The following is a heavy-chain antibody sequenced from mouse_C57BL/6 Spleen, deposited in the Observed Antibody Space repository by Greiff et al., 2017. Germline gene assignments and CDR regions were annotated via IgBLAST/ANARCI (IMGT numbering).Heavy chain of an antibody. D-gene: IGHD1-1*01. V-gene: IGHV1-80*01. CDR1: GYAFSSYW. J-gene: IGHJ2*01. CDR2: IYPGDGDT. Sequence: VKLVESGAELVKPGASVKISCKASGYAFSSYWMNWVKQRPGKGLEWIGQIYPGDGDTNYNGKFKGKATLTADKSSSTAYMQLSSLTSEDSAVYFCASRGYYGRGDYWGQGTTLTVSS. CDR3: ASRGYYGRGDY.